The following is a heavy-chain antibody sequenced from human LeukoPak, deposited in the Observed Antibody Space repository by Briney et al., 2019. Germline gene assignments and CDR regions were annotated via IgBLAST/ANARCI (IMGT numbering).Heavy chain of an antibody. CDR3: ASSLLYGSGNNFDY. V-gene: IGHV1-69*13. CDR2: IIPIFGTA. CDR1: GGTFSSYA. D-gene: IGHD3-10*01. Sequence: SVKVSCKASGGTFSSYAISWVRQAPGQGLEWMGGIIPIFGTANYAQKFQGRVTITADESTSTAYMELSSLRSEDTAVYYCASSLLYGSGNNFDYWGQGTLVTVSS. J-gene: IGHJ4*02.